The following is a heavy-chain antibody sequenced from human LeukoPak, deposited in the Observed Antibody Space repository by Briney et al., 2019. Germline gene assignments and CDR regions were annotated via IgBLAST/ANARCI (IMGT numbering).Heavy chain of an antibody. D-gene: IGHD5-18*01. CDR3: ARGKRGYSYGYKAADYYYYYMDV. CDR1: GGSFSGYY. Sequence: SETLSLTCAVYGGSFSGYYWSWIRQPPGKGLEWIGEIKHSGSTNYNPSLKSRVTISVDTSKNQFSLKLSSVTAADTAVYYCARGKRGYSYGYKAADYYYYYMDVWGKGTTVTVSS. CDR2: IKHSGST. J-gene: IGHJ6*03. V-gene: IGHV4-34*01.